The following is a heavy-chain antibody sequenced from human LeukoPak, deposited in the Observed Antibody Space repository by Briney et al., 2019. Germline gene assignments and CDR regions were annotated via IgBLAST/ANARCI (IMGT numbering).Heavy chain of an antibody. J-gene: IGHJ4*02. CDR3: ARDRIAAAPIDY. Sequence: AGGSLRLSCAASGFTFSSYEMNWVRQAPGKGLEWVSSISSSSSYIYYADSVKGRFTISRDNAKNSLYLQMNSLRAEDTAVYYCARDRIAAAPIDYWGQGTLVTVSS. CDR1: GFTFSSYE. CDR2: ISSSSSYI. D-gene: IGHD6-13*01. V-gene: IGHV3-21*01.